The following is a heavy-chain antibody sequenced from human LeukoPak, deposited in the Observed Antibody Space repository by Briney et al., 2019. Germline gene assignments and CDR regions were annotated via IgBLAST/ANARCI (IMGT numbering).Heavy chain of an antibody. CDR2: IWYDGSNK. V-gene: IGHV3-33*03. Sequence: GRSLRLSCAASGVTFSSDGMHWVRQAPGKGLEWVGVIWYDGSNKYYADSVKGRFTISRDNSTNTLYLQMNSLTAEDTAVYYRATSSDYDFWSGRRVNMYVWGKGRTVTASS. CDR3: ATSSDYDFWSGRRVNMYV. CDR1: GVTFSSDG. D-gene: IGHD3-3*01. J-gene: IGHJ6*03.